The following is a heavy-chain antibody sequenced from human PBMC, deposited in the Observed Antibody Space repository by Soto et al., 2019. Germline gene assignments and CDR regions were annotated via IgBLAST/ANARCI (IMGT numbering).Heavy chain of an antibody. J-gene: IGHJ4*02. V-gene: IGHV4-31*03. Sequence: QVQLQESGPGLVKPSQTLSLTCTVSGGSISSGGYYWSWIRQHPGKGLEWIGYIYYSGSTYYNPSLKSRVTISVDTSKTQFSLKLSSVTAADTAVYYCARDTPRGYSYGSFDYWGQGTLVTVSS. D-gene: IGHD5-18*01. CDR2: IYYSGST. CDR1: GGSISSGGYY. CDR3: ARDTPRGYSYGSFDY.